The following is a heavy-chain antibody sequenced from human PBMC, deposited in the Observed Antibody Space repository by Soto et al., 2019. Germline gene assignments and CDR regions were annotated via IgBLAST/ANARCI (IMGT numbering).Heavy chain of an antibody. Sequence: PGGSLRLSCAASGFNFGVFGMHWVRQAPGKGLEWLSVLSYEGSEEYYADSVRGRFTISRDNSKNTLFLQMDSLRVDDTGVYYCALTRRSSLLEVAGPGFEYWGQGIRVTVSS. CDR1: GFNFGVFG. CDR3: ALTRRSSLLEVAGPGFEY. D-gene: IGHD6-19*01. V-gene: IGHV3-30*03. CDR2: LSYEGSEE. J-gene: IGHJ4*02.